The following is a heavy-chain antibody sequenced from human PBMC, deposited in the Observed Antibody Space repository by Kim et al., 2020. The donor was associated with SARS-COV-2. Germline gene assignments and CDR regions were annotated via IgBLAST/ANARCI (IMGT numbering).Heavy chain of an antibody. Sequence: GGSLRLSCAASGFTFSSYGMHWVRQAPGKGLEWVAVIWYDGSNKYYADSVKGRFTISRDNSKNTLYLQMNSLRAEGTAVYYCARDRMVYAIWELYYYYGMDVWGQGTTVTVSS. V-gene: IGHV3-33*01. D-gene: IGHD2-8*01. CDR2: IWYDGSNK. CDR1: GFTFSSYG. J-gene: IGHJ6*02. CDR3: ARDRMVYAIWELYYYYGMDV.